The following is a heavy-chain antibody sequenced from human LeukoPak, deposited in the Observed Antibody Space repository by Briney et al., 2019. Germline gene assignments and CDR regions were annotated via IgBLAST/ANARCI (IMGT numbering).Heavy chain of an antibody. Sequence: PSETLSLICAVYGGSFSGYYWGWIRQTPGKGLEWIGEINHGGSTNYNPSLKSRVTMSVDTSKKEFSLNLAPVTAADTAVYYCARASDNDDYSLDYFYYMDVWGEGTTVTVSS. D-gene: IGHD4-17*01. CDR2: INHGGST. V-gene: IGHV4-34*01. CDR1: GGSFSGYY. J-gene: IGHJ6*03. CDR3: ARASDNDDYSLDYFYYMDV.